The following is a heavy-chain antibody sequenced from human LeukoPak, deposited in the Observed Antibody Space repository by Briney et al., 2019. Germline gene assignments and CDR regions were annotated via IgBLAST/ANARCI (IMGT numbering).Heavy chain of an antibody. Sequence: KASETLSLTCAVYGGSFSGYYWSWIRQPPGKGLEWIGAINHSGSTNYNPSLKSRVTISVDTSKNQFSLKLSSVTAADTAVYYCARGRPSGYYDSSGYYYFDYWGQGTLVTVSS. J-gene: IGHJ4*02. CDR1: GGSFSGYY. CDR2: INHSGST. CDR3: ARGRPSGYYDSSGYYYFDY. V-gene: IGHV4-34*01. D-gene: IGHD3-22*01.